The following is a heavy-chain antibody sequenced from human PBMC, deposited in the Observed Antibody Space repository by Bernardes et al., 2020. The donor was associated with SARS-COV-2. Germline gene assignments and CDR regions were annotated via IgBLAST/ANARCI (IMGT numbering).Heavy chain of an antibody. CDR1: GGSISSSSYY. D-gene: IGHD2-2*01. CDR3: ARVPPNGYCSSTSCYGVWFDP. CDR2: IYYSGST. Sequence: SETLSLTCTVSGGSISSSSYYWGWIRQPPGKGLEWIGSIYYSGSTYYNPSLKSRVTISVDTSKNQFSLKLSSVTAADTAVYYCARVPPNGYCSSTSCYGVWFDPWGQGTLVTVSS. V-gene: IGHV4-39*07. J-gene: IGHJ5*02.